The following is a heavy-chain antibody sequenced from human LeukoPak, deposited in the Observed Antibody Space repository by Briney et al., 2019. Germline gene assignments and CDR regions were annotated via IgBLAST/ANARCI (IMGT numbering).Heavy chain of an antibody. J-gene: IGHJ5*02. V-gene: IGHV1-8*02. CDR1: GYTFTSYG. Sequence: ASVKVSCKASGYTFTSYGISWVRQAPGQGLEWMGWMNPNSGNTGYAQKFQGRVTMTRNTSISTAYMELSSLRSEDTAVYYCARGVCGGSCRRQSVKVFWFDPWGQGTLVTVSS. CDR3: ARGVCGGSCRRQSVKVFWFDP. CDR2: MNPNSGNT. D-gene: IGHD2-15*01.